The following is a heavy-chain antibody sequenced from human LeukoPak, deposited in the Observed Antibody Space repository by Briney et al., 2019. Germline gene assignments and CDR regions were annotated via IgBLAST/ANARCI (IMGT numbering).Heavy chain of an antibody. CDR3: AKDMGLQRNYFDY. CDR2: ISNNGRST. V-gene: IGHV3-64D*06. Sequence: GGSLRLSCSASGFTFSTYAMHWVRQAPGKGLEYVSGISNNGRSTYDADSVKGRFTISRDNSKNTLYLQMSSLRAEDTAVYYCAKDMGLQRNYFDYWGQGTLVTVSS. CDR1: GFTFSTYA. D-gene: IGHD5-24*01. J-gene: IGHJ4*02.